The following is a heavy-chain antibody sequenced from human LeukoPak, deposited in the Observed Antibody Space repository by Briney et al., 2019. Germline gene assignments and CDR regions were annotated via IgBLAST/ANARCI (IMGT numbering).Heavy chain of an antibody. Sequence: PSETLSLTCTVSGDSISNYYWTWIRQPPGKGLEWIGYIYYSGNTNYNPSLKSRVTISLDTSKNQFSLKLSSVASADTAVYYCTPYTTGNFGFDYWGQGTLVTVSS. V-gene: IGHV4-59*12. CDR2: IYYSGNT. CDR1: GDSISNYY. CDR3: TPYTTGNFGFDY. D-gene: IGHD6-19*01. J-gene: IGHJ4*02.